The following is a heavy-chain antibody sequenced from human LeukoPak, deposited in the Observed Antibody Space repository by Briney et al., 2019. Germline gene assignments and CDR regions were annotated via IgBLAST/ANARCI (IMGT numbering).Heavy chain of an antibody. Sequence: ASVKVSCKASGYTFTGYYMHWVRQAPGQGLEWMGRINPNSGGTNYAHKFQGRVTITRDTSNSTPYMELSRLRSDATDVSFCSRLGFDYWGQGTLVTVSS. J-gene: IGHJ4*02. CDR3: SRLGFDY. CDR2: INPNSGGT. V-gene: IGHV1-2*05. CDR1: GYTFTGYY.